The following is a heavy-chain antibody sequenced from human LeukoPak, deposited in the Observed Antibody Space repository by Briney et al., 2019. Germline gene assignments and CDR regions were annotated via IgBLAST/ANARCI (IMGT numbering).Heavy chain of an antibody. J-gene: IGHJ3*02. CDR1: GFTFSSYW. CDR3: ARDRSWDKGAFDI. D-gene: IGHD1-26*01. Sequence: GGSLRLSCAASGFTFSSYWMHWVRQAPGKGLVWVSRINSDGSSTNYGDSVKGRFTISRDNSKNTLYLQMNSLRAEDTAVYYCARDRSWDKGAFDIWGQGTMVTVSS. V-gene: IGHV3-74*01. CDR2: INSDGSST.